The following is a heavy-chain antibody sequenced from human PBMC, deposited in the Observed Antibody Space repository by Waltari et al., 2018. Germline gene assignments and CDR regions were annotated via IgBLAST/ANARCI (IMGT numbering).Heavy chain of an antibody. CDR1: GYSFPSYW. CDR3: ARAYYYDSSGTGNDY. Sequence: EVQLVQSGAEVKQPGESLKISCKGSGYSFPSYWIGWVRQMPGKGLECMGIIYPGDSDTRYSPSFQGQVTISADKSISTAYLQWSSLKASDTAMYYCARAYYYDSSGTGNDYWGQGTLVTVSS. J-gene: IGHJ4*02. D-gene: IGHD3-22*01. CDR2: IYPGDSDT. V-gene: IGHV5-51*03.